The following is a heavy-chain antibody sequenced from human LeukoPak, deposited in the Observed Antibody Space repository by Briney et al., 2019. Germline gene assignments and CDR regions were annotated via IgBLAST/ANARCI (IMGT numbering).Heavy chain of an antibody. CDR1: GFTFSSYS. Sequence: KPGGSLRLSCAASGFTFSSYSMNWVRQAPEKGLEWVSSISSSSSYMYYADSVKGRFTISRDNAKNSLYLQMNSLRAEDTAVYYCATELMITFGGVIVDYWGQGTLVTVSS. D-gene: IGHD3-16*02. CDR2: ISSSSSYM. J-gene: IGHJ4*02. V-gene: IGHV3-21*01. CDR3: ATELMITFGGVIVDY.